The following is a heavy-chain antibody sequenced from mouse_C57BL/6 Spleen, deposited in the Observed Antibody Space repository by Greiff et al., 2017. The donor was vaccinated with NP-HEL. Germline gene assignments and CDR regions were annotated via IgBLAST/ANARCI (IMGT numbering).Heavy chain of an antibody. CDR3: ARRGDGLDY. V-gene: IGHV1-69*01. CDR2: IDPSDSYT. D-gene: IGHD3-3*01. Sequence: QVQLQQPGAELVMPGASVKLSCKASGYTFTSYWMHWVKQRPGQGLEWIGEIDPSDSYTNYNQKFKGKSTLTVDKSSSTAYMQLSSLTSEDPAVYYSARRGDGLDYWGQGTTLTVSS. J-gene: IGHJ2*01. CDR1: GYTFTSYW.